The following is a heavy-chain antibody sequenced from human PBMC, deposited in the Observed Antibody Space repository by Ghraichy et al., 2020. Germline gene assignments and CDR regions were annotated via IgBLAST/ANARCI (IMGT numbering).Heavy chain of an antibody. J-gene: IGHJ3*02. V-gene: IGHV4-30-4*01. D-gene: IGHD4-17*01. CDR2: IYYSGST. CDR1: GGSISSGDYY. CDR3: ARVLTTVTTYAFDI. Sequence: LSCTVSGGSISSGDYYWSWIRQPPGKGLEWIGYIYYSGSTYYNPSLKSRVTISVDTSKNQFSLKLSSVTAADTAVCYCARVLTTVTTYAFDIWGQGTMVTVSS.